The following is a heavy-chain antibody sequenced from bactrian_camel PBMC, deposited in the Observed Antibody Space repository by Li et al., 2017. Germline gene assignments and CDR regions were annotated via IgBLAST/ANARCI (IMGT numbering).Heavy chain of an antibody. CDR2: IESDGST. V-gene: IGHV3S53*01. CDR1: GYDYTAIS. D-gene: IGHD3*01. Sequence: HVQLVESGGGSVEAGGSLRLSCAASGYDYTAISMAWFRQAPGKERVGVAGIESDGSTSYADSVKGRFTISKDNAKNTLFLQMNNLKPEDTDMYYCAADTYNDGYCYEYNSWGQGTQVTVS. J-gene: IGHJ4*01. CDR3: AADTYNDGYCYEYNS.